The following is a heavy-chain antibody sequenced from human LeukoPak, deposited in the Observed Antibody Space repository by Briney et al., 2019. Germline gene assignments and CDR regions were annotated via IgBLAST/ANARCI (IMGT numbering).Heavy chain of an antibody. CDR1: GFTFSSYA. D-gene: IGHD1-26*01. CDR3: AKVVGATTRGYFDY. Sequence: GGSLRLSCAASGFTFSSYAMSWVRQAPGKGLERVSTISGSGGSTYYADSVKGRFTISRDNSKNTLYLQMSSLRAEDTAVYYCAKVVGATTRGYFDYWGQGTLVTVSS. CDR2: ISGSGGST. V-gene: IGHV3-23*01. J-gene: IGHJ4*02.